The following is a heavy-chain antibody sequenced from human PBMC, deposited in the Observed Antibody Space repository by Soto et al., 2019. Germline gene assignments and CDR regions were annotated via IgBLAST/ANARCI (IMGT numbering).Heavy chain of an antibody. D-gene: IGHD6-13*01. CDR2: IYYSGST. CDR1: GGSISSSSYY. Sequence: SETLSLTCTVSGGSISSSSYYWGWIRQPPGKGLEWIGSIYYSGSTYYNPSLKSRVTISVDTSKNQFSLKLSSVTAADTAVYYCARRYSSSWDYFDYWGQGTLVTVSS. J-gene: IGHJ4*02. CDR3: ARRYSSSWDYFDY. V-gene: IGHV4-39*01.